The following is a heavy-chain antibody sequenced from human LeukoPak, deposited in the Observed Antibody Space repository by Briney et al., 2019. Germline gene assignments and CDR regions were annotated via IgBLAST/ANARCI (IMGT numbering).Heavy chain of an antibody. V-gene: IGHV4-59*01. J-gene: IGHJ4*02. D-gene: IGHD1-26*01. CDR3: ARGYSGSYGRFDY. CDR1: GGSIGSYY. CDR2: IYYSGGT. Sequence: SETLSLTCTVSGGSIGSYYWSWIRQPPGKGLEWIGYIYYSGGTSYNPSLKSRVTISVDTSKNQFSLKLSSVTAADTAVYYCARGYSGSYGRFDYWGQGTLVTVSS.